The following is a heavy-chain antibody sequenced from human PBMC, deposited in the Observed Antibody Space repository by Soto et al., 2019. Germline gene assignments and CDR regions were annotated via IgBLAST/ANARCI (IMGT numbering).Heavy chain of an antibody. CDR1: GGSISGYY. V-gene: IGHV4-34*01. J-gene: IGHJ4*02. D-gene: IGHD2-2*01. Sequence: PSETLSLTCAVYGGSISGYYWSWIRQPPGKGLEWIGEINHSGSTNYNPSLKSRVTISVDTSKNQFSLKLSSVTAADTAVYYCARGFCSSTSCYWGGIDYWGQGTLVTGSS. CDR2: INHSGST. CDR3: ARGFCSSTSCYWGGIDY.